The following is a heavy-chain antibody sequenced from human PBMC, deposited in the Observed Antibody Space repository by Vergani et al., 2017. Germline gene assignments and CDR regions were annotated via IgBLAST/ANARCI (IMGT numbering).Heavy chain of an antibody. J-gene: IGHJ4*02. CDR1: GFTFSSYG. CDR3: ARERYFDWLSTI. Sequence: QVQLVESGGGVVQPGRSLRLSCAASGFTFSSYGMHWVRQAPGKGLEWIGYIYYSGSTYYNPSLKSRVTISVDTSKNQFSLKLSSVTAADTAVYYCARERYFDWLSTIWGQGTLVTVSS. D-gene: IGHD3-9*01. V-gene: IGHV4-59*01. CDR2: IYYSGST.